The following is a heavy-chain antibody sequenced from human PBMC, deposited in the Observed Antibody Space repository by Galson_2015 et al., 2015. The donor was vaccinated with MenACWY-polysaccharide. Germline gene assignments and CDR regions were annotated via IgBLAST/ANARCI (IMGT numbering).Heavy chain of an antibody. CDR2: INQDGSEK. Sequence: SLRLSCAASGFTLSKHWVSWVRQAPGKGLEWVAHINQDGSEKNYVDSVRGRFTTSRDNTKNSLYLQMNNMGAEDTAVYYCARTAVAHRGLDYWGQGTLVTVSS. J-gene: IGHJ4*02. V-gene: IGHV3-7*03. CDR1: GFTLSKHW. D-gene: IGHD6-13*01. CDR3: ARTAVAHRGLDY.